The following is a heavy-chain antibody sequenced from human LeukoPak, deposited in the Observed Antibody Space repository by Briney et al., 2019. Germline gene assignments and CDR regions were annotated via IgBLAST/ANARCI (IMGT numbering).Heavy chain of an antibody. CDR3: ARLLRNIAAAVYYFDY. Sequence: GESLEISCQGSGSLFTSYWIGWVRQLPGKGLEWMGIIYPGDSDARYSPSFQGQVTISADKSISTAYLQWSSLKASDTAMYYCARLLRNIAAAVYYFDYWGQGTLVTVSS. J-gene: IGHJ4*02. CDR1: GSLFTSYW. D-gene: IGHD6-13*01. V-gene: IGHV5-51*01. CDR2: IYPGDSDA.